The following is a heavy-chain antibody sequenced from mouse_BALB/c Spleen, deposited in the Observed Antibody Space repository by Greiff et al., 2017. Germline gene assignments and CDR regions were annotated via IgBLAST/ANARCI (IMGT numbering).Heavy chain of an antibody. CDR3: ARVPYGNYYAMDY. CDR1: GYSITSDYA. Sequence: EVHLVESGPGLVKPSQSLSLTCTVTGYSITSDYAWTWIRQFPGNKLEWMGYISYSGSTSYNPSLKSRISITRDTSKNQFFLQLNSVTTEDTATYYCARVPYGNYYAMDYWGQGTSVTVSS. J-gene: IGHJ4*01. V-gene: IGHV3-2*02. D-gene: IGHD2-1*01. CDR2: ISYSGST.